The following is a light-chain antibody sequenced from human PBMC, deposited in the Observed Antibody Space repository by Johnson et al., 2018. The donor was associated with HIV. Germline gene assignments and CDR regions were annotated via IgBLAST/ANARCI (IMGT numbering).Light chain of an antibody. CDR1: STIGNNY. CDR2: RNN. Sequence: STIGNNYVSWYQQLPGTAPKLLIYRNNQRPSGVPDRFSGSKSATSASLAISGLQPEDEADYYCAAWDDSLNGPYVFGTGTNVTVL. V-gene: IGLV1-47*01. CDR3: AAWDDSLNGPYV. J-gene: IGLJ1*01.